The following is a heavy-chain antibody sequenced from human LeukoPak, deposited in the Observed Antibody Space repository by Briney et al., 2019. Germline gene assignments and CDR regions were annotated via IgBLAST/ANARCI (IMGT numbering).Heavy chain of an antibody. V-gene: IGHV3-30*04. D-gene: IGHD6-6*01. Sequence: PGRSLRLSCAASGFTFSSYAMHWVRQAPGKGLEWVAVISYDGSNKYYADSVKGRFTISRDNSKNTLYLQMNSLRAEDTAVYYCARDRSIAARPAYYFDYWGQGTLVTVSS. CDR2: ISYDGSNK. J-gene: IGHJ4*02. CDR3: ARDRSIAARPAYYFDY. CDR1: GFTFSSYA.